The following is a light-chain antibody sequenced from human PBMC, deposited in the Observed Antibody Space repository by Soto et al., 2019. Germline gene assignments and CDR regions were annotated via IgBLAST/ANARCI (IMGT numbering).Light chain of an antibody. Sequence: DIQLTQSPSSVSASVGDRVTITCRASQDISTRLAWYQQKPVTAPKLLIYAASTSGSGVQSWFSRSGSGTYFSLTVSRVQSEYFATYFCQQARTFPWTFGQGTKVEIK. CDR1: QDISTR. CDR3: QQARTFPWT. CDR2: AAS. V-gene: IGKV1-12*01. J-gene: IGKJ1*01.